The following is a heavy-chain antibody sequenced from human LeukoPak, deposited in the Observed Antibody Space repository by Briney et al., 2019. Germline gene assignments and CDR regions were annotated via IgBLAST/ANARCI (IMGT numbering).Heavy chain of an antibody. CDR2: IYSSGST. Sequence: SETLSLACSVSGVSISSGSNYWGWIRQPPGKTLEWIGSIYSSGSTYYNSSLKSRVIILIDTSKNHFSLTLSSVTAADTAVYYCTRSDGYGLVGIWGQGTMVTVSS. CDR1: GVSISSGSNY. J-gene: IGHJ3*01. D-gene: IGHD3-10*01. V-gene: IGHV4-39*07. CDR3: TRSDGYGLVGI.